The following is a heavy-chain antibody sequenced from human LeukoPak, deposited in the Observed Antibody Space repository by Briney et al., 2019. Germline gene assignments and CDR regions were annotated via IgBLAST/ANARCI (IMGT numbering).Heavy chain of an antibody. CDR3: VRRVRYFGQNDY. CDR1: GASMSDYY. CDR2: IYYTGST. D-gene: IGHD3-9*01. V-gene: IGHV4-59*08. J-gene: IGHJ4*02. Sequence: PSETLSLTCTVSGASMSDYYWSWLRQPPGKGLEWIRYIYYTGSTNYNPSLKSRVTMSVDTSKNQISLKLSSVTAADSAVYYCVRRVRYFGQNDYWGQGTLVTVSS.